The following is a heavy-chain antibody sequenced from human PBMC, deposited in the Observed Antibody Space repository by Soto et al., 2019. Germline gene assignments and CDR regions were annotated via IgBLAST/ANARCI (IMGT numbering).Heavy chain of an antibody. Sequence: ASVKVSCKASGGTFSSYAISWVRQAPGQGLEWMGGIIPIFGTANYAQKFQGRVTITADESTSTAYMELSSLRSEDTAVYYCSRARAITGTTRGYYYYYYGMDVWGQGTTVTVSS. D-gene: IGHD1-7*01. CDR3: SRARAITGTTRGYYYYYYGMDV. V-gene: IGHV1-69*13. CDR1: GGTFSSYA. J-gene: IGHJ6*02. CDR2: IIPIFGTA.